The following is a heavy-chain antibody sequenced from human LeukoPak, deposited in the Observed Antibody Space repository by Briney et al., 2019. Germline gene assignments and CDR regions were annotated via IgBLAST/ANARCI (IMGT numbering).Heavy chain of an antibody. CDR3: ARTRGTMVRGAYYYYYYMDV. Sequence: SETLSLTCTVSGYPISSGYFWGWIRQPPGKGLEFIASIFHSGYTYYDPSLKSRVTISVDTSKNQFSLKLSSVTAADTAVYYCARTRGTMVRGAYYYYYYMDVWGKGTTVTISS. CDR1: GYPISSGYF. V-gene: IGHV4-38-2*02. D-gene: IGHD3-10*01. J-gene: IGHJ6*03. CDR2: IFHSGYT.